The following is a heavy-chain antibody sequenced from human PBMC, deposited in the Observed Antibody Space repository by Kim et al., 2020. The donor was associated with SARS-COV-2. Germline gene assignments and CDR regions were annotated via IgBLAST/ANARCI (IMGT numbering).Heavy chain of an antibody. J-gene: IGHJ6*02. D-gene: IGHD3-9*01. CDR2: IYYSGST. CDR3: AREGAHYDILTGSPYYYYGMDV. Sequence: SETLSLTCTVSGGSISSYYWSWIRQPPGKGLEWIGYIYYSGSTNYNPSLKSRVTISVDTSKNQFSLKLSSVTAADTAVYYCAREGAHYDILTGSPYYYYGMDVWGQGTTVTVSS. CDR1: GGSISSYY. V-gene: IGHV4-59*13.